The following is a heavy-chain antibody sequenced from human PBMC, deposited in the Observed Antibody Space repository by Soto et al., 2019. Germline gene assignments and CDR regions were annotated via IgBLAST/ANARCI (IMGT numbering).Heavy chain of an antibody. D-gene: IGHD6-13*01. CDR1: GYTFTGYY. CDR2: INPNSGGT. J-gene: IGHJ5*02. CDR3: ARAAHYSSPFRWFDP. V-gene: IGHV1-2*04. Sequence: ASVKVSCKASGYTFTGYYMHWVRQAPGQGLEWMGWINPNSGGTNYAQRFQGWVTMTRDTSISTAYMELSRLRSDDTAVYYCARAAHYSSPFRWFDPWGQGTLVTVSS.